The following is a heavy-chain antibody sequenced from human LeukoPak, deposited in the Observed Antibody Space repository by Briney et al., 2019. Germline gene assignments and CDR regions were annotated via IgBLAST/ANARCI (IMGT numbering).Heavy chain of an antibody. D-gene: IGHD6-13*01. CDR1: GFTFSNYW. V-gene: IGHV3-7*01. Sequence: GGSLRLSCAASGFTFSNYWMRWVRQAPGKGLEWVANIIQDGSEKYYVDSVKGRFTISRDNAKNLLYLQMNSLRAEDTAVYYCAKDAGYSSSWSFDYWGQGTLVTVSS. CDR3: AKDAGYSSSWSFDY. CDR2: IIQDGSEK. J-gene: IGHJ4*02.